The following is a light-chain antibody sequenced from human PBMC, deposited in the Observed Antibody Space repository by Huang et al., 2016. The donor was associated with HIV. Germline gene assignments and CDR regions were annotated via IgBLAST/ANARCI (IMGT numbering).Light chain of an antibody. CDR3: QQYYASPQT. CDR1: QSVFSTSTNKDY. Sequence: DIVMAQSPVSLAVSLGERATLTCRSSQSVFSTSTNKDYLAWFQQKPGQPPKLLLFWSSNREVGVPDRFSGSGSGTHFTLTIANLEADDAAIYYCQQYYASPQTFGQGTRV. J-gene: IGKJ1*01. V-gene: IGKV4-1*01. CDR2: WSS.